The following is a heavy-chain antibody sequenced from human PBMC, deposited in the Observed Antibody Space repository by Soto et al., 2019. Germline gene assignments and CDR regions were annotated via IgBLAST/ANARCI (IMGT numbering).Heavy chain of an antibody. D-gene: IGHD3-22*01. CDR3: ANLYYYDSSGWYSDY. V-gene: IGHV3-23*01. CDR2: ISGSGGST. CDR1: GFTFSSYA. J-gene: IGHJ4*02. Sequence: GGSLRLSCAASGFTFSSYAMSWVRQAPGKGLEWVSAISGSGGSTYYADSVKGRFTISRDNSKNTLYLQMNSLRAEDTAVYYCANLYYYDSSGWYSDYWGQGTLVTVSS.